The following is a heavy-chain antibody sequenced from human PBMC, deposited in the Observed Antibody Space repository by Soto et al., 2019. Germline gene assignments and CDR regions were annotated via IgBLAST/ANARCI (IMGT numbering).Heavy chain of an antibody. CDR1: GLTFSTYN. CDR2: ITNTGETI. J-gene: IGHJ6*02. CDR3: ARDGDRGYDMDV. V-gene: IGHV3-48*02. Sequence: EVQMVESGGGLVQPGGSLRLSCAGSGLTFSTYNMEWVRQAPGKGLEWISYITNTGETIYYADSVRGRFTIARDNAKNALFLQMNSLRDEDTAVYYCARDGDRGYDMDVWGQGTTVTVSS.